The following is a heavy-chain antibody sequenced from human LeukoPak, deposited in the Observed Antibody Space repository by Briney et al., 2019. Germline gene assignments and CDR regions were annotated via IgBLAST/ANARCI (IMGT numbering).Heavy chain of an antibody. V-gene: IGHV3-7*01. Sequence: GGSLRLSCAASGFTFRNYWMSWIRQAPGRGLEWVANIELDGTQKNYIQSVRGRFTISRDNARNFLYLQLSSLRAEDTAVYYCTRDFWTDYWGQGTLVTVSS. CDR3: TRDFWTDY. CDR2: IELDGTQK. CDR1: GFTFRNYW. D-gene: IGHD3/OR15-3a*01. J-gene: IGHJ4*02.